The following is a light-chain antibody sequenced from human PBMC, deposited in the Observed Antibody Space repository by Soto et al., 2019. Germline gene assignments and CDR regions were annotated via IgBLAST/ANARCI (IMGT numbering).Light chain of an antibody. CDR3: ATCDGSLPAEV. V-gene: IGLV1-51*01. CDR1: SSNIGNNY. CDR2: DNN. Sequence: QSVLTQPPSVSAAPGQRVTISCSGSSSNIGNNYVSWYQQLPATAPKLLIIDNNKRPSGIPELFSGYKSGTSGTVDISGLTAGDDADYYCATCDGSLPAEVFGGGTKLTVL. J-gene: IGLJ2*01.